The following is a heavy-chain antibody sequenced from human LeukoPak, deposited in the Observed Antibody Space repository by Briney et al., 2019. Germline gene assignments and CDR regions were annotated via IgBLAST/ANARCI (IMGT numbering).Heavy chain of an antibody. CDR2: ISYDGSNK. Sequence: GGPLSLSCAASGFTFSGYGMPWVRQAPAKGLEWGAVISYDGSNKYYADSVKGRFTISRDNSKNTLYLQVNSLRAEDTAVYYCAKESAYCGGDCPYYFDYWGQGTLVTVSS. J-gene: IGHJ4*02. D-gene: IGHD2-21*02. V-gene: IGHV3-30*18. CDR1: GFTFSGYG. CDR3: AKESAYCGGDCPYYFDY.